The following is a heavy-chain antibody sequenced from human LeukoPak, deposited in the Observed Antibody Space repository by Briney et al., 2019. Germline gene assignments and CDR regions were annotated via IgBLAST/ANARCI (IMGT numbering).Heavy chain of an antibody. CDR3: AKEAAAGNPHY. V-gene: IGHV3-30*04. CDR1: GFTFSSYA. Sequence: PGRSLRLSCAASGFTFSSYAMHWVRQAPGKGLEWVAVISYDGSNKYYADSVKGRFTISRDNSKNTLYLQMNSLRAEDTAVYYCAKEAAAGNPHYWGQGTLSPSPQ. D-gene: IGHD6-13*01. J-gene: IGHJ4*02. CDR2: ISYDGSNK.